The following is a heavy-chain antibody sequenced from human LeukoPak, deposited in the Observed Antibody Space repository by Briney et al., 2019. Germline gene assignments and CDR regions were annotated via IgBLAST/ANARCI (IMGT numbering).Heavy chain of an antibody. V-gene: IGHV4-38-2*01. CDR2: IYHSGST. CDR1: GGSFSGYY. D-gene: IGHD5-18*01. CDR3: ATLGQWLRFDY. J-gene: IGHJ4*02. Sequence: SETLSLTCAVYGGSFSGYYWGWIRQPPGKGLEWIGSIYHSGSTYYNPSLKSQVTISVDTSKNQFSLKLSSVTAADTAVYYCATLGQWLRFDYWGQGTLVTVSS.